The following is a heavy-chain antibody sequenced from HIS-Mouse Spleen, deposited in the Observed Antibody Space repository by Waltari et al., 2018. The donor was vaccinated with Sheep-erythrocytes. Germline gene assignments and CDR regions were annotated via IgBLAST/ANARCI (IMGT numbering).Heavy chain of an antibody. CDR3: ARVASGATFDY. Sequence: EVQLVDSGVGMVKPGGALLFFWAASGCPFRSYSMNWVRQAPGKGLEWVSSISSSSSYIYYADSVKGRFTISRDNAKNSLYLQMNSLRAEDTAVYYCARVASGATFDYWGQGTLVTVSS. J-gene: IGHJ4*02. D-gene: IGHD1-26*01. CDR2: ISSSSSYI. V-gene: IGHV3-21*01. CDR1: GCPFRSYS.